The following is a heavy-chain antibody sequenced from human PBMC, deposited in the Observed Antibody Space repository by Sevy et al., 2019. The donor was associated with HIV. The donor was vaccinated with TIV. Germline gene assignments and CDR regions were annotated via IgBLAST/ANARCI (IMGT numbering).Heavy chain of an antibody. J-gene: IGHJ3*02. V-gene: IGHV5-51*01. CDR2: IYPGDSDT. CDR1: GYSFTSYW. D-gene: IGHD3-3*01. CDR3: ARGPFYDFWSGYSYDAFDI. Sequence: GESLKISCKGSGYSFTSYWIGWVRQMPGKGLEWMGIIYPGDSDTRYSPSFQGQVTISADKSISTAYLQWSGLKASDTAMYYCARGPFYDFWSGYSYDAFDIWGQGTMVTVSS.